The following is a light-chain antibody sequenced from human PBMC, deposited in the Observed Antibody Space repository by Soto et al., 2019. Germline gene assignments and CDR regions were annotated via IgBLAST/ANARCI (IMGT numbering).Light chain of an antibody. Sequence: DIVMTQSPDSLAVSLGERATINCKSSQSVLYSSNNKNYVAWYQQKPGQPPKLLIYWASTRESGVPDRFSGSGSGTDFTLTSSSLQAEDVAVYYCQQYYSTPLTFGGGPKVEIK. CDR1: QSVLYSSNNKNY. J-gene: IGKJ4*01. CDR3: QQYYSTPLT. V-gene: IGKV4-1*01. CDR2: WAS.